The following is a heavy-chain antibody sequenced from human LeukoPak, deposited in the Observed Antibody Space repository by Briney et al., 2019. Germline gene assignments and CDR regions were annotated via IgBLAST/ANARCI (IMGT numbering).Heavy chain of an antibody. CDR3: VRDDDRPDNGLDY. D-gene: IGHD3-22*01. J-gene: IGHJ4*02. Sequence: GGSLRLSCAASGFTFSSYWMSWVRQAPGKGLEWVANIKQDGSEKYYVDSVKGRFTISRDNAKNSLYLQMNSLRAEDTAVYYCVRDDDRPDNGLDYWGQGTLVTVFS. CDR1: GFTFSSYW. CDR2: IKQDGSEK. V-gene: IGHV3-7*01.